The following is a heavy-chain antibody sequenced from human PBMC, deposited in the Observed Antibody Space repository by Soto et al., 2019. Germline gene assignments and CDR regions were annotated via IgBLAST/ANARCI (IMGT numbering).Heavy chain of an antibody. CDR3: AKAYYYYGMDV. J-gene: IGHJ6*02. CDR1: GFTFSSYG. Sequence: QVQLVESGGGVIQPGRSLRLSCAASGFTFSSYGMHWVRQAPGKGLEWVAVISYDGSNKYYADSVKGRFTISRDNSKNTLYLPMNSLRAEDTAVYYCAKAYYYYGMDVWGQGTTVTVSS. CDR2: ISYDGSNK. V-gene: IGHV3-30*18.